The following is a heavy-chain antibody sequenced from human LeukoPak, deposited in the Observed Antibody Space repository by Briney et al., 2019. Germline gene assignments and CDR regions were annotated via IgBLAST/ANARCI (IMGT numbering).Heavy chain of an antibody. J-gene: IGHJ4*02. Sequence: GGSLRLSCAASGFIFSDYYMTWIRQAPGKGLEWVSYISSSGSIIYYADSVKGRFTISRDNAKNSLYLQMNSLRAEDTAVYYCARDVGTTEYIDYWGQGTLVTVSS. D-gene: IGHD4-17*01. CDR1: GFIFSDYY. CDR2: ISSSGSII. V-gene: IGHV3-11*04. CDR3: ARDVGTTEYIDY.